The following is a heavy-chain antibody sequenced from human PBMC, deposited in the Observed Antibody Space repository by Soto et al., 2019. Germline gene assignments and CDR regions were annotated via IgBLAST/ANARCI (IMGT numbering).Heavy chain of an antibody. Sequence: QVHLQQWGAGLLKPSETLSLTCGVYGGSFGTSYWAWIRQSPEKGLEWIGEIKHNGDSNYNPSLKMRVTISLDMSENQFSLKLTPVAAADTAVYYCARVTRFPDAFDIWGQGTPVIVSS. CDR2: IKHNGDS. CDR1: GGSFGTSY. J-gene: IGHJ3*02. CDR3: ARVTRFPDAFDI. V-gene: IGHV4-34*01.